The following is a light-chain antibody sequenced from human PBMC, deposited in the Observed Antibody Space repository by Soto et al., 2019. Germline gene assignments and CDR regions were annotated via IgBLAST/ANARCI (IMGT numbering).Light chain of an antibody. Sequence: DIQMTQYPSTLSASVGDRVTITCRASQSISTWLAWYQQKPGKAPKVLIYDASSLGSGVPSRFSGSGYGTEFTLTITSLQPDDHATYYCQKYSTYWTFGLGTKVDIK. CDR3: QKYSTYWT. CDR1: QSISTW. J-gene: IGKJ1*01. V-gene: IGKV1-5*01. CDR2: DAS.